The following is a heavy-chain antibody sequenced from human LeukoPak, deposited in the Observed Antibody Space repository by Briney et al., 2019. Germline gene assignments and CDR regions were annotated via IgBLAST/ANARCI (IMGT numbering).Heavy chain of an antibody. Sequence: SETLSLTCAVSGGSISSNSYYWGWIRQPPGKGLEWIGSIYYSGSTYYNPSLKSRVTISVDTSKNQFSLKLSSVTAADTAVYYCASGYYDSSGYQGFDYWGQGTLVTVSS. CDR2: IYYSGST. J-gene: IGHJ4*02. D-gene: IGHD3-22*01. CDR3: ASGYYDSSGYQGFDY. CDR1: GGSISSNSYY. V-gene: IGHV4-39*01.